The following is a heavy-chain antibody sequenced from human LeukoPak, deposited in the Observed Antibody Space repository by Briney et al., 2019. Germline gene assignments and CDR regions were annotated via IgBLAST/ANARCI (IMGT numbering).Heavy chain of an antibody. Sequence: ASVTVSCKASGYTFTSYGISWVRQAPGQGREWMGWISAYNGNTNYAQKLQGRVTMTTDTSTSTAYMQLRSLRSDDTAVYYCARAPLEGIAVAGTEYFQHWGQGTLVTVSS. D-gene: IGHD6-19*01. CDR1: GYTFTSYG. V-gene: IGHV1-18*01. J-gene: IGHJ1*01. CDR2: ISAYNGNT. CDR3: ARAPLEGIAVAGTEYFQH.